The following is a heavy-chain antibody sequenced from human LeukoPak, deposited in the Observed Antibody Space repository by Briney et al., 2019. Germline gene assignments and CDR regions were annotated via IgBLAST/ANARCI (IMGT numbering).Heavy chain of an antibody. J-gene: IGHJ6*03. CDR2: IYYSSST. CDR1: GGSISSHY. Sequence: SENLSLTCTVSGGSISSHYWSWIRQPPGKGLEWIGYIYYSSSTNYDPSLKSRVTISVDTTTNQCSVKLSSVTAADTAVYYCARAVNCSSTSCPPRYYYMDVWGKGTTVTVSS. CDR3: ARAVNCSSTSCPPRYYYMDV. D-gene: IGHD2-2*01. V-gene: IGHV4-59*11.